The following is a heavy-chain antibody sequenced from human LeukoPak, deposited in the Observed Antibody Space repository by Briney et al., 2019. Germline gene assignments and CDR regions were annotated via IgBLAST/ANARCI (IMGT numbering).Heavy chain of an antibody. J-gene: IGHJ4*02. CDR3: AKRVMVRGVIGLDY. D-gene: IGHD3-10*01. Sequence: GGSLRLSCAASGFTFSSYVMSWVRQAPGKGLEWVSSIIGGGGTYYADSVKGRFTISRDNSKNTLYLQMNSLRAEDTAVYYCAKRVMVRGVIGLDYWGQGTLVTVSS. V-gene: IGHV3-23*01. CDR2: IIGGGGT. CDR1: GFTFSSYV.